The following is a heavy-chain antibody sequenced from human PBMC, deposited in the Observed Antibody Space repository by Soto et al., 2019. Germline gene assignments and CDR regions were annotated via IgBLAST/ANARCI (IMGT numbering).Heavy chain of an antibody. CDR1: GFTFSSYS. CDR3: ARDTAYYYDSSGYYTDAFDI. D-gene: IGHD3-22*01. J-gene: IGHJ3*02. Sequence: GGSLRLSCAASGFTFSSYSMNWVRQAPGKGLEWVSSISSSSSYIYYADSVKGRFTISRDNAKNSLYLQMNSLRAEDTAVYYCARDTAYYYDSSGYYTDAFDIWGQGTMVTVSS. V-gene: IGHV3-21*01. CDR2: ISSSSSYI.